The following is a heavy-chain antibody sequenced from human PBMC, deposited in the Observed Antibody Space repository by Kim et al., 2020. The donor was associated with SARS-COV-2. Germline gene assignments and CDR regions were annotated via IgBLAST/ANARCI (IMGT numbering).Heavy chain of an antibody. J-gene: IGHJ6*02. V-gene: IGHV3-48*02. D-gene: IGHD3-22*01. Sequence: VKGRFTISRDNAKNSLYLQMNSLRDEDTAVYYCARDEYYYDSSGSYYGMDVWGQGTTVTVSS. CDR3: ARDEYYYDSSGSYYGMDV.